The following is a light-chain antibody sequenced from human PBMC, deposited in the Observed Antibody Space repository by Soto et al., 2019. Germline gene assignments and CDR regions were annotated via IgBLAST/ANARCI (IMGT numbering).Light chain of an antibody. CDR2: DAS. CDR3: QHYDSLPIT. J-gene: IGKJ5*01. V-gene: IGKV1-5*01. CDR1: QSISSW. Sequence: DIQMTQSPSTLSASVGDRVTITCRASQSISSWLAWYQQKPGKAPKLLIYDASSLESGVPSRFSGSGSGTEFTLTISSLQPDDFAVFYCQHYDSLPITFGQGTRLEIK.